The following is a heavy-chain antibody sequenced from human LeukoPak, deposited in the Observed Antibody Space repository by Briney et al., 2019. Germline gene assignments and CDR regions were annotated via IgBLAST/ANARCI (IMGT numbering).Heavy chain of an antibody. CDR3: ARGRDFWSAWDY. J-gene: IGHJ4*02. CDR1: GGSISSYY. V-gene: IGHV4-59*01. CDR2: IYYSGST. Sequence: SETLSLTCTVSGGSISSYYWSWIRQPPGKGLEWIGYIYYSGSTNYNPSLKSRVTISVDTSKNQFSLKLSSVTAADTAVYYCARGRDFWSAWDYWGQGTLVTVSS. D-gene: IGHD3-3*01.